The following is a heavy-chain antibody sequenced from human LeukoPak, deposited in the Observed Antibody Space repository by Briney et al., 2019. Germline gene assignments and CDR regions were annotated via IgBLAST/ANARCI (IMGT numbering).Heavy chain of an antibody. V-gene: IGHV3-23*01. Sequence: GGSLRLSCAASGFTFSNFGMSWVRQPPGKGREWVSGLSSSGSRTYYADSVKGRLTVSRDNSKNTLFLQMNSLRAEDTAVYYCAKDSRRTSGASFFDFWGLGTLVTVSS. CDR2: LSSSGSRT. D-gene: IGHD1-1*01. CDR3: AKDSRRTSGASFFDF. J-gene: IGHJ4*02. CDR1: GFTFSNFG.